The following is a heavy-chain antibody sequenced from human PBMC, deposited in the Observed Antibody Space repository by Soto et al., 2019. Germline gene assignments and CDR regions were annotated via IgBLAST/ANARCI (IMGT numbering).Heavy chain of an antibody. Sequence: GGSLRLSCAASGFTFSGSAMHWVRQASGKGLEWVGRIRSKANSVATAYAASVKGRFTISRDDSKNTAYLQMNSLKTENTAVYYCTSGPMRHLFDYWGQGTLVTVSS. CDR2: IRSKANSVAT. CDR3: TSGPMRHLFDY. V-gene: IGHV3-73*01. J-gene: IGHJ4*02. D-gene: IGHD6-25*01. CDR1: GFTFSGSA.